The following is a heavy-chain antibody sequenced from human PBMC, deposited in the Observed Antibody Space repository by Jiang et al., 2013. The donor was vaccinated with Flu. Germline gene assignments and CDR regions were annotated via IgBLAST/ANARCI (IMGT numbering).Heavy chain of an antibody. D-gene: IGHD2-2*02. CDR2: IYTSGST. V-gene: IGHV4-61*02. J-gene: IGHJ6*02. Sequence: EWIGRIYTSGSTNYNPSLKSRVTISVDTSKNQFSLKLSSVTAADTAVYYCAREGPYCSSTSCYRVDYGMDVWGQGTTVTVSS. CDR3: AREGPYCSSTSCYRVDYGMDV.